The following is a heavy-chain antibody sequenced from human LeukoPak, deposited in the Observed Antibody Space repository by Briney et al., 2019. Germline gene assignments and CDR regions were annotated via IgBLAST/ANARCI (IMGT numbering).Heavy chain of an antibody. D-gene: IGHD6-13*01. V-gene: IGHV3-21*01. CDR1: GFTFSSYS. Sequence: GSLRLSCAASGFTFSSYSMNWVRQAPGKGLEWVSSISSSSSYIYYADSVKGRFTISRDNAKNSLYLQMNSLRAEDTAVYYCARDTSSWYRKDYYYGMDVWGQGTTVTVSS. CDR3: ARDTSSWYRKDYYYGMDV. J-gene: IGHJ6*02. CDR2: ISSSSSYI.